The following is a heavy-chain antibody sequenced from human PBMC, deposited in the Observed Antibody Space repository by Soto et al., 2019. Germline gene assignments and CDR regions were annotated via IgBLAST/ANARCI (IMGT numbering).Heavy chain of an antibody. V-gene: IGHV3-23*01. CDR2: ISGSGGST. CDR3: AKSALGITMIVVATFDY. CDR1: GFTFSSYA. J-gene: IGHJ4*02. Sequence: VGSLRLSCAASGFTFSSYAMSWVRQAPGKGLEWVSAISGSGGSTYYADSVKGRFTISRDNSKSTLYLQMNSLRAEDTAVYYCAKSALGITMIVVATFDYWGQGTLVTVSS. D-gene: IGHD3-22*01.